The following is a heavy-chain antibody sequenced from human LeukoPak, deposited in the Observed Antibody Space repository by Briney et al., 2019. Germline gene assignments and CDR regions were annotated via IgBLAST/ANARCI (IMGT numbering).Heavy chain of an antibody. D-gene: IGHD4-17*01. J-gene: IGHJ4*02. CDR3: ARDREEYGDYFVDY. CDR1: GYTFTSYG. Sequence: ASVKVSCKASGYTFTSYGISWVRRAPGQGLEWMGWISAYNGNTNYAQKLQGRVTMTTDTSTSTAYMELRSLRSDDTAVYYCARDREEYGDYFVDYWGQGTLVTVSS. CDR2: ISAYNGNT. V-gene: IGHV1-18*01.